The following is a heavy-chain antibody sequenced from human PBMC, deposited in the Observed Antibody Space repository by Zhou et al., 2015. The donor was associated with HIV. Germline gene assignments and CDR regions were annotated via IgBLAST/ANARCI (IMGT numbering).Heavy chain of an antibody. D-gene: IGHD1-26*01. CDR1: GYAFTYYA. J-gene: IGHJ4*02. V-gene: IGHV1-18*01. Sequence: QVLLVQSGAEVKKPGASVKVSCKTSGYAFTYYAISWVRQAPGQGLEWMGWINADNGKTNYAQKFQGRVTLTTDRSTRTAYMELSSLRSEDTAVYYCARDPSGSYYFDYWGQGTLVTVSS. CDR3: ARDPSGSYYFDY. CDR2: INADNGKT.